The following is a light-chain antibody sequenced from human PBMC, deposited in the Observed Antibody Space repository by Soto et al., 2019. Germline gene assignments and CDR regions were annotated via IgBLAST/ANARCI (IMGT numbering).Light chain of an antibody. V-gene: IGKV1-39*01. Sequence: DIEMTQSPSSLSASVGDRVTIACRASQNIDTYLNWYQQKPGRAPRLLVVGASSLQTGVPSRFTGSGSGTDFTLTISSLQPDDFATYHCQQSYSTPWTFGQGTKVEIK. CDR1: QNIDTY. CDR2: GAS. J-gene: IGKJ1*01. CDR3: QQSYSTPWT.